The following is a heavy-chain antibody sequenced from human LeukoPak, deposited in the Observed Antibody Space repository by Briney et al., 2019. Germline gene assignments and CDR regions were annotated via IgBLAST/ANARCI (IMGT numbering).Heavy chain of an antibody. J-gene: IGHJ2*01. D-gene: IGHD4-17*01. CDR3: ARGYGEHNWYFDL. V-gene: IGHV1-69*05. CDR2: IIPMFGTA. CDR1: GGTFSNYV. Sequence: SVKVSCKASGGTFSNYVISWVRQAPGQGLEWMGGIIPMFGTANYAQKFQGRVTITTDESTSTAYMELSSLRSEDTAVYYCARGYGEHNWYFDLWGRGTLVTVSS.